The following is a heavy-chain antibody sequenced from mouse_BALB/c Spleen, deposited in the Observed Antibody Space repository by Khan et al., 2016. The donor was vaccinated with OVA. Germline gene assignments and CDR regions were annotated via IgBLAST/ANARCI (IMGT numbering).Heavy chain of an antibody. CDR1: GYTFTNYW. D-gene: IGHD2-3*01. Sequence: QVQLQQPGVELVRPGASVKLSCKASGYTFTNYWIHWVKQRPGQGLEWIGNIYPSDSYPNYTQRFKDKATLTVDKSSSTAYLLLSSPTSEDSAVYYCTREGVDGSALAYWGQGTLVTVSA. CDR3: TREGVDGSALAY. J-gene: IGHJ3*01. V-gene: IGHV1-69*02. CDR2: IYPSDSYP.